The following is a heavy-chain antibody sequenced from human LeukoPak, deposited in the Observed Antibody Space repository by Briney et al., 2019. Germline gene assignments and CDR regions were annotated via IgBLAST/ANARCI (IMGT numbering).Heavy chain of an antibody. J-gene: IGHJ1*01. CDR1: GFTFSSYW. CDR3: YGANAEH. CDR2: INTDGRST. D-gene: IGHD4-23*01. Sequence: GGSLRLSCAASGFTFSSYWMHWVRHAPGKGLVWVSGINTDGRSTIYADSVKGRSTISRDNAKNTLYLQMNGLRAEDTAVYYCYGANAEHWGQGTLVTVSS. V-gene: IGHV3-74*01.